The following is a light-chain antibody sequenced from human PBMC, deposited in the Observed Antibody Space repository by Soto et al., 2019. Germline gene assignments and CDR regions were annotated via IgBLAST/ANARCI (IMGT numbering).Light chain of an antibody. CDR3: QQYNNWPLT. CDR2: GAS. Sequence: EIVITQSPATLSVSPGERATLSCRASQSVSSNLAWYQQKPGQAPGLLIYGASTRATGIPARFSGSGSGTEFTLTISSLQSEDFAVYYCQQYNNWPLTFGGGTKVDIK. CDR1: QSVSSN. J-gene: IGKJ4*01. V-gene: IGKV3-15*01.